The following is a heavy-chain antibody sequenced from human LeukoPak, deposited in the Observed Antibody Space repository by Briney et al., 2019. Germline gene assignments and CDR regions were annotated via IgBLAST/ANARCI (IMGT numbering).Heavy chain of an antibody. J-gene: IGHJ4*02. Sequence: GGSLRLSCAASGFTFSSYSMNWVRQAPGKGLEWVSSISSSSSYIYYADSAKGRFTISRDNAKNSLYLQMNSLRAEDTAVYYCARTPGGGYGHFDYWGQGTLVTVSS. CDR3: ARTPGGGYGHFDY. D-gene: IGHD5-12*01. V-gene: IGHV3-21*01. CDR2: ISSSSSYI. CDR1: GFTFSSYS.